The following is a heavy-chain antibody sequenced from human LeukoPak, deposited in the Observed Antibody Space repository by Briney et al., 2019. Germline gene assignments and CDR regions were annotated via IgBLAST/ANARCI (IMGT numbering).Heavy chain of an antibody. V-gene: IGHV1-69*05. D-gene: IGHD3-3*01. Sequence: SVKVSSKASGGTFSSYAISWVRQAPGQGLEWMGGIIPIFGTANYAQKFQGRVTITTDESTSTAYMELSSLRSEDTAVYYCARGSVEAEVSWFDPWGQGTLVTVSS. J-gene: IGHJ5*02. CDR3: ARGSVEAEVSWFDP. CDR1: GGTFSSYA. CDR2: IIPIFGTA.